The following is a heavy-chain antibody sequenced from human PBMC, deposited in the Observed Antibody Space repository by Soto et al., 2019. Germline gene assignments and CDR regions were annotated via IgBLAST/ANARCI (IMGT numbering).Heavy chain of an antibody. Sequence: QVQLQQWGAGLLKPSETLSLTCAVYGGSFSGYYWSWIRQPPGKGLEWIGEINHSGSTNYNPSLKSRVTISVDTSKNQISLKLSSVIAADTAVYYCARRIVVVPAAMAVWGKGTTVTVSS. CDR3: ARRIVVVPAAMAV. CDR2: INHSGST. D-gene: IGHD2-2*01. J-gene: IGHJ6*04. V-gene: IGHV4-34*01. CDR1: GGSFSGYY.